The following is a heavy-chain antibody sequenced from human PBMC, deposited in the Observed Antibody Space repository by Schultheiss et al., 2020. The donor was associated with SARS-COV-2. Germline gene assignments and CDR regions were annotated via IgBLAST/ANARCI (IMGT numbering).Heavy chain of an antibody. Sequence: GGSLRLSCAASGFTFDDYAMHWVRQAPGKGLEWVAVISYDGSNNYYADSVKGRFTISRDNAKNTLYLQMNSLRAEDTAVYYCARETQYSYAFDIWGQGTMVTVSS. J-gene: IGHJ3*02. CDR3: ARETQYSYAFDI. CDR1: GFTFDDYA. D-gene: IGHD5-18*01. CDR2: ISYDGSNN. V-gene: IGHV3-30*03.